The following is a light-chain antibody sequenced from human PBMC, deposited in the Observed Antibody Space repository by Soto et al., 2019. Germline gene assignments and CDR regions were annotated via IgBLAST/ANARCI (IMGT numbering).Light chain of an antibody. Sequence: QSVLTQPPSASGSPGQSVTISCTGTSSDVGGYNYVSWYQQHPGKAPKLMIHEVNKRPSGVPDRFSGSKSGNTASLTVSGLQAEDEADYYCSSYAGNYNFFYVFGPGTKVTVL. V-gene: IGLV2-8*01. J-gene: IGLJ1*01. CDR3: SSYAGNYNFFYV. CDR1: SSDVGGYNY. CDR2: EVN.